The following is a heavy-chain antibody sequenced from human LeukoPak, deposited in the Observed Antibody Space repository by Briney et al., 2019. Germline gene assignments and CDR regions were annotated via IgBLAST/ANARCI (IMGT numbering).Heavy chain of an antibody. Sequence: GGSLRLSCAASGFSFWRYDMHWVRQAQGKGLEWVAVISDDGRKEIYRDSVKGRFTISRDNAKNTLYLQMNSLRAEDTAVYYCARARGLGYGDDVRWFDPWGQGTLVTVSS. D-gene: IGHD4-17*01. CDR3: ARARGLGYGDDVRWFDP. CDR2: ISDDGRKE. V-gene: IGHV3-30*04. J-gene: IGHJ5*02. CDR1: GFSFWRYD.